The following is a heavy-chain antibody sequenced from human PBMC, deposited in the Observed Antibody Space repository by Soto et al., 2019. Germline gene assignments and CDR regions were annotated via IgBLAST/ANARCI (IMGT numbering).Heavy chain of an antibody. CDR3: AKELGIAAELDY. J-gene: IGHJ4*02. CDR1: GFTFSSYG. D-gene: IGHD6-13*01. V-gene: IGHV3-30*18. Sequence: QVQLVESGGGVVQPGRSLRLSCAASGFTFSSYGMHWVRQAPGKGPEWVAVISYDGSNKYYADSVKGRFTISRDNSKNTLYLQMNSLRAEDTAVYYCAKELGIAAELDYWGQGTLVTVSS. CDR2: ISYDGSNK.